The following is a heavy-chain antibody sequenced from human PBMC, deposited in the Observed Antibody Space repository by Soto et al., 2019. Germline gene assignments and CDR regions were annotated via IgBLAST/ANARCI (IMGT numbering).Heavy chain of an antibody. CDR3: ARDRLRYNWNDFPYYYYGMDV. CDR2: ISYDGSNK. J-gene: IGHJ6*02. D-gene: IGHD1-1*01. Sequence: QVQLVESGGGVVQPGRSLRLSCAASGFTFSSYAMHWVRQAPGKGLEWVAVISYDGSNKYYADSVKGRFTISRDNSKNTLYLQMNSLTAEDTAVYYCARDRLRYNWNDFPYYYYGMDVWGQGTTVTGSS. CDR1: GFTFSSYA. V-gene: IGHV3-30-3*01.